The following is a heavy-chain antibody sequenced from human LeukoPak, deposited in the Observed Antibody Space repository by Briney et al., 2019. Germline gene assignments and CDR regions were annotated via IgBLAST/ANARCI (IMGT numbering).Heavy chain of an antibody. CDR1: GYSISSGYY. Sequence: PSETLSLTCTVSGYSISSGYYWGWIRQPPGKGLEWIGSIYHSGSTYYNPSLKSRVTISVDTSKNQFSLRLSSVTAADTAVYYCARDRMVRGVIVEIGGAFDIWGQGTMVTVS. D-gene: IGHD3-10*01. V-gene: IGHV4-38-2*02. CDR2: IYHSGST. J-gene: IGHJ3*02. CDR3: ARDRMVRGVIVEIGGAFDI.